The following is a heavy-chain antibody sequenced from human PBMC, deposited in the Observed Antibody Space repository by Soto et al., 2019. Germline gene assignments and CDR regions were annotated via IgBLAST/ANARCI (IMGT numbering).Heavy chain of an antibody. V-gene: IGHV4-31*01. CDR2: IYYSGST. Sequence: QVQLQESGPGLVKPSQTLSLTCTVSGGSISSGGYYWSWIRQHPGKGLEWIGYIYYSGSTYYNPSPKSQVTISVDTSKNQFSLKLSSVTAADTAVYYCTRVDCSSTICPLPYYYYYYYMDVWGKGTTVTVSS. CDR1: GGSISSGGYY. J-gene: IGHJ6*03. CDR3: TRVDCSSTICPLPYYYYYYYMDV. D-gene: IGHD2-2*01.